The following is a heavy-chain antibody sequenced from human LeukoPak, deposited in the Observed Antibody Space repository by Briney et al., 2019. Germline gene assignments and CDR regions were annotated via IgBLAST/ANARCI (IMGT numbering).Heavy chain of an antibody. J-gene: IGHJ4*02. Sequence: SETLSLTCTVSGVSTTNGIYYWAWIRQPPGKGLEWIGSVHNVGSTYYNLSLRSRVTMSIGTSKDQFSFRLNSVTAADTAVCYCARHAEYNSGWHFYLDHWGQGILVTVSS. D-gene: IGHD6-19*01. CDR3: ARHAEYNSGWHFYLDH. CDR1: GVSTTNGIYY. CDR2: VHNVGST. V-gene: IGHV4-39*01.